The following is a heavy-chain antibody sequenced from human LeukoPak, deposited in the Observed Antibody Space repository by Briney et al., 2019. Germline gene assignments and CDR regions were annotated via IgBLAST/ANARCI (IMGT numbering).Heavy chain of an antibody. CDR3: AREKPATASAFDI. Sequence: PGGSLRLSCAASGFTFSSYWMSWVRQAPGKGLEWVANIKEDGSKKYYVDSVKGRFTISRDNAKDSLYLQMNSLRVEDTAFYYCAREKPATASAFDICGQGTMLTVSS. V-gene: IGHV3-7*01. CDR2: IKEDGSKK. J-gene: IGHJ3*02. CDR1: GFTFSSYW.